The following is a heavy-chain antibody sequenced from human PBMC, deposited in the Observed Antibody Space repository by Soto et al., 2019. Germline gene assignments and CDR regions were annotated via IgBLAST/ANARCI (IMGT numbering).Heavy chain of an antibody. CDR2: ISAYNGNT. Sequence: ASVKVSCKASGYTFTSYGISWVRQAPGQGLEWMGWISAYNGNTNYAQRLQGRVTMTTDTSTSTAYMELRSLRSDDTAVYYCAALRIHYRPNNASDIWGRTTLVTVSS. V-gene: IGHV1-18*01. CDR1: GYTFTSYG. J-gene: IGHJ3*02. CDR3: AALRIHYRPNNASDI. D-gene: IGHD2-15*01.